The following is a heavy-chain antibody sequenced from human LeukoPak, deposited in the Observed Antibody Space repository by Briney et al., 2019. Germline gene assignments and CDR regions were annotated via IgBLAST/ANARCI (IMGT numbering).Heavy chain of an antibody. Sequence: PSETLSLTCTVSGGSISSYYWSWIRQPPGKGLEWIGSIYYSGSTYYNPSLKSRVTISVDTSKNQFSLKLSSVTAADTAVYYCARHATYYDFWSGYYSGGYYFDYWGQGTLVTVSS. V-gene: IGHV4-39*01. CDR2: IYYSGST. D-gene: IGHD3-3*01. CDR3: ARHATYYDFWSGYYSGGYYFDY. CDR1: GGSISSYY. J-gene: IGHJ4*02.